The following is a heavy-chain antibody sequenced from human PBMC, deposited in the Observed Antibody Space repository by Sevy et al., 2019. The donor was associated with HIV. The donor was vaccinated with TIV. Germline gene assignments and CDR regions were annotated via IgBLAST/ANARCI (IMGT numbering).Heavy chain of an antibody. CDR2: IKQDGSEK. Sequence: GGSLRLSCAASGFTFSSYWMSWVRQAPAKGLEWVANIKQDGSEKYYVDSVKGRFTISRDNAKNSLYLKMNSLRAEDTAVYYCARDHSSTSLWKGITGTFTDYWGQGTLVTVSS. CDR3: ARDHSSTSLWKGITGTFTDY. V-gene: IGHV3-7*01. CDR1: GFTFSSYW. D-gene: IGHD1-7*01. J-gene: IGHJ4*02.